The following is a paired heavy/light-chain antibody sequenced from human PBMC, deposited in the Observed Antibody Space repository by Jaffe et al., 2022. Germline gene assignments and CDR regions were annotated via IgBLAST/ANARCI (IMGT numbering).Heavy chain of an antibody. CDR2: IDPSGGST. V-gene: IGHV1-46*01. CDR1: GYDFSTYY. D-gene: IGHD1-20*01. CDR3: ARDLLYNWNDNDVFDI. J-gene: IGHJ3*02. Sequence: QVQLVQSGAEVKKPGASVKVSCKPSGYDFSTYYVHWVRQSPGQGLEWMGVIDPSGGSTTHAQKFQDRVTMTKDTSTSTVFMELSSLRSEDTAVYYCARDLLYNWNDNDVFDIWGQGTMVTVSS.
Light chain of an antibody. Sequence: EIVLTQSPATLSLSPGERATLSCRASQSVTSYLVWYQQKPGQAPRLLIYDASKRATGIPARFSGSGSGTEFTLTISSLEPEDFAVYYCQKRRTFGQGTKVEIK. V-gene: IGKV3-11*01. CDR1: QSVTSY. J-gene: IGKJ1*01. CDR3: QKRRT. CDR2: DAS.